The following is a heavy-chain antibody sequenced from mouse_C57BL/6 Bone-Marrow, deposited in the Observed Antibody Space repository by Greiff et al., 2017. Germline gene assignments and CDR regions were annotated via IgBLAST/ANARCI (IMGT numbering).Heavy chain of an antibody. V-gene: IGHV1-64*01. CDR3: ARARYYYGSSLYYFDY. CDR1: GYTFTSYW. D-gene: IGHD1-1*01. J-gene: IGHJ2*01. Sequence: QVQLQQPGAELVKPGASVKLSCKASGYTFTSYWMHWVKQRPGQGLEWIGMIHPNSGSTNYNEKFKSKATLTVDKSSSTAYMQLSSLTSEDSAVYYCARARYYYGSSLYYFDYWGQGTTLTVSS. CDR2: IHPNSGST.